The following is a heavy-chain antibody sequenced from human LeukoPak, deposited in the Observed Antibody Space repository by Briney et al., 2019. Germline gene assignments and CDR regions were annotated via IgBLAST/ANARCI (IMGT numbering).Heavy chain of an antibody. D-gene: IGHD5-18*01. Sequence: SETLSLTCTVSGGSISSSSYYWGWIRQPPGKGLEWIGEINHTGSTNYKPSLKSRVTISVATYKNQFSLRLSSVTAADTAVYYCARQTQRGYSYGYRGAFDIWGQGTMVTVSS. V-gene: IGHV4-39*01. J-gene: IGHJ3*02. CDR1: GGSISSSSYY. CDR3: ARQTQRGYSYGYRGAFDI. CDR2: INHTGST.